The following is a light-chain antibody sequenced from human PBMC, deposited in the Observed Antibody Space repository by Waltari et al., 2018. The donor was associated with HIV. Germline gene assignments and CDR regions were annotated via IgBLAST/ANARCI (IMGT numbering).Light chain of an antibody. CDR1: HSDLGKYNL. V-gene: IGLV2-23*02. Sequence: QSALTQPASVSGSPGQSITLSCTGPHSDLGKYNLFSWYQQHPGKVPKVLIFEVTTRPSGISHRFSGSKSDNTASLTISGLQAEDEADYYCSSYATGNTYVFGTGTSVTVL. CDR2: EVT. J-gene: IGLJ1*01. CDR3: SSYATGNTYV.